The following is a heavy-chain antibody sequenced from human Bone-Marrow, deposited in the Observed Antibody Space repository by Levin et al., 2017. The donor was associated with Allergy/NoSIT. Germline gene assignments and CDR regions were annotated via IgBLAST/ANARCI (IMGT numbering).Heavy chain of an antibody. V-gene: IGHV4-39*01. D-gene: IGHD3-3*01. J-gene: IGHJ4*02. Sequence: SETLSLTCTVSGDSITRSSFYWGWIRQPPGKGLEWIGSMYHSGTTYYNPSLKSRFTISMDTSKNLFPLKVTSVTATDTAVYFCARHYFDFVSGPLRDGFDFWGLGTLVTVSS. CDR3: ARHYFDFVSGPLRDGFDF. CDR1: GDSITRSSFY. CDR2: MYHSGTT.